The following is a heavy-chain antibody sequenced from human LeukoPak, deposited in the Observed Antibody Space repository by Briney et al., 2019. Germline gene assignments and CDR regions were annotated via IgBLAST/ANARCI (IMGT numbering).Heavy chain of an antibody. V-gene: IGHV3-30-3*01. J-gene: IGHJ4*02. CDR1: GFTFSSYA. CDR2: ISYDGSNK. D-gene: IGHD3-22*01. Sequence: GGSLRLSCAASGFTFSSYAMHWVRQAPGKGLEWVAVISYDGSNKYYADSVKGRFTISRDNSKNTLYLQMNSLRAEDTAVYYCARGDDSSGYSNLDYWGQGTLVTVSS. CDR3: ARGDDSSGYSNLDY.